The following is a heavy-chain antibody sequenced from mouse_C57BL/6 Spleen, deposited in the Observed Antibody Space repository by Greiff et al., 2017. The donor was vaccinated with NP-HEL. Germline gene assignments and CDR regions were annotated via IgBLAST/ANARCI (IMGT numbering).Heavy chain of an antibody. D-gene: IGHD4-1*01. CDR1: GFTFSSYA. Sequence: EVQRVESGEGLVKPGGSLKLSCAASGFTFSSYAMSWVRQTPEKRLEWVAYISSGGDYIYYADTVKGRFTISRDNARNTLYLQMSSLKSEDTAMYYCTRDRGLLTGKDYFDYWGQGTTLTVSS. V-gene: IGHV5-9-1*02. CDR3: TRDRGLLTGKDYFDY. J-gene: IGHJ2*01. CDR2: ISSGGDYI.